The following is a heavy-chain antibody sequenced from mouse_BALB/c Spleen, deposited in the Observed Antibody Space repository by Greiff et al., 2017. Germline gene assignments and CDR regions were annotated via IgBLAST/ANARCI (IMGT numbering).Heavy chain of an antibody. Sequence: DVQLVESGGGLVKPGGSLKLSCAASGFTFSSYAMSWVRQSPEKRLEWVAEISSGGSYTYYPDTVTGRFTISRDNAKNTLYLEMSSLRSEDTAMYYCARDRDDSAWFAYWGQGTLVTVSA. CDR2: ISSGGSYT. V-gene: IGHV5-9-4*01. CDR1: GFTFSSYA. D-gene: IGHD2-14*01. J-gene: IGHJ3*01. CDR3: ARDRDDSAWFAY.